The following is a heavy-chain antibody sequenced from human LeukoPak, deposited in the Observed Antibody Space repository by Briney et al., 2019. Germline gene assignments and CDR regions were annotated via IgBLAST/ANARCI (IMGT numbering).Heavy chain of an antibody. CDR1: GYIFSTYA. V-gene: IGHV7-4-1*02. CDR3: ARGTRGGGGSSPFYYSYYMDV. CDR2: INTNTGNP. J-gene: IGHJ6*03. Sequence: ASVKVSCKASGYIFSTYAMRWVRQAPGQGLEGMGWINTNTGNPTYAQGFTGRFVFSLDTSVSTAFLQISSLKAEDTGVYYCARGTRGGGGSSPFYYSYYMDVWGKGTTVTVSS. D-gene: IGHD1-26*01.